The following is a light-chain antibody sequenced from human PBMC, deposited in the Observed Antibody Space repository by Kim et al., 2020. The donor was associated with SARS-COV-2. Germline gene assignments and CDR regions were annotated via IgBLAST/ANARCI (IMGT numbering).Light chain of an antibody. J-gene: IGKJ4*01. CDR1: QSLLNSNGNNY. CDR3: MQALQSPPT. CDR2: LGS. V-gene: IGKV2-28*01. Sequence: DIVMTQSPFSLPVTPGEPASISCRSSQSLLNSNGNNYLDWYLQKPGQSPQLLIYLGSNRASGVPDRFSGSGSGTDFTLKISRVEAEDVGVYYCMQALQSPPTFGGGTKVDIK.